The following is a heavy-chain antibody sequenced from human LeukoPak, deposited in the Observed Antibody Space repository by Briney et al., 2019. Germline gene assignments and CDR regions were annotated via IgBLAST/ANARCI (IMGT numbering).Heavy chain of an antibody. Sequence: GGSLRLSCAASEFTFSSYNMNWVRQAPGKGPEWVSSISRSSSYLYYAVSVKGRFTISRDNAKNSLYLQMNSLRAEDTAVYYCAREGDFGGIPGYYYGLDVWGQGTTVTVFS. V-gene: IGHV3-21*01. D-gene: IGHD4-23*01. CDR2: ISRSSSYL. CDR3: AREGDFGGIPGYYYGLDV. CDR1: EFTFSSYN. J-gene: IGHJ6*02.